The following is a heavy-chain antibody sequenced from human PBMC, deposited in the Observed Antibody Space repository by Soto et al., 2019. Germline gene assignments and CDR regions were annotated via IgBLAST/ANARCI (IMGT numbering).Heavy chain of an antibody. D-gene: IGHD3-22*01. CDR2: INPSGGST. V-gene: IGHV1-46*01. CDR3: ARQLGFPMIVGWFVP. J-gene: IGHJ5*02. CDR1: GYTFTSYY. Sequence: ASVRVSCKASGYTFTSYYMHWVRQAPGQGLEWMGIINPSGGSTSYAQKFQGRVTMTRDKSTRTVYMELSSLRSEDTAVSYYARQLGFPMIVGWFVPWGQGALVTVTA.